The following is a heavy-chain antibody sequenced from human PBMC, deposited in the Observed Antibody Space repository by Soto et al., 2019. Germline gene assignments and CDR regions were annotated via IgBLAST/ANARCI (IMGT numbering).Heavy chain of an antibody. CDR1: GFTCSSYG. CDR3: ARDRGYSYGVEGFDH. Sequence: QVQLVESGGGVVQPGMSLRLSCAASGFTCSSYGMHWVRQAPGKGLEWVAVIWYDGSNKDYADSVKGRFTISRDNSKNMLDTQMHSLRAEDTAVYYCARDRGYSYGVEGFDHWGQGPLVTVSS. J-gene: IGHJ5*02. V-gene: IGHV3-33*01. CDR2: IWYDGSNK. D-gene: IGHD5-18*01.